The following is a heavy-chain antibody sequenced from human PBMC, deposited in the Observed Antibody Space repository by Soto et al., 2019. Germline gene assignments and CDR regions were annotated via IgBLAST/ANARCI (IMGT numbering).Heavy chain of an antibody. J-gene: IGHJ4*02. CDR3: ARRYGYSFDY. V-gene: IGHV4-59*08. D-gene: IGHD1-1*01. CDR2: IYYSGST. CDR1: GGSISSYY. Sequence: SETLSLTCTVSGGSISSYYWSWIRQPPGKGLEWIGYIYYSGSTNYNPSLKSRVTISVDTSKNQFSRKLSSVTAADTAVYYCARRYGYSFDYWGQGTLVTVSS.